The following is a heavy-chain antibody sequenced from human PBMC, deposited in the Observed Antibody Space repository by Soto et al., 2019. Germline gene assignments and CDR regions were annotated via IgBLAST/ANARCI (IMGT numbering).Heavy chain of an antibody. D-gene: IGHD4-17*01. J-gene: IGHJ5*02. CDR2: IIPIFGTA. Sequence: PVTVSCNAAEHNFSGYGTSWERHVPWKGLEWMGGIIPIFGTAHYAQKFQGRVTITADESTSTAYMEPSRLRSDDTAVYYCAIDFNYGANANFYDPCVHGTLVT. CDR1: EHNFSGYG. V-gene: IGHV1-69*13. CDR3: AIDFNYGANANFYDP.